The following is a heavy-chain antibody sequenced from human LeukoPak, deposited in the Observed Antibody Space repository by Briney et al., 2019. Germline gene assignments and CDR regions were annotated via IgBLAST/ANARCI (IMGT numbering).Heavy chain of an antibody. Sequence: ASVKVSCKASGGTFSSYAISWVRQAPGQGLEWMGGIIPIFGTANYAQKFQGRVTITTDESTSTAYMELSSLRSEDTAVYYCARQNIAARDWFDYWGQGTLVTVSS. CDR1: GGTFSSYA. CDR2: IIPIFGTA. D-gene: IGHD6-6*01. J-gene: IGHJ4*02. V-gene: IGHV1-69*05. CDR3: ARQNIAARDWFDY.